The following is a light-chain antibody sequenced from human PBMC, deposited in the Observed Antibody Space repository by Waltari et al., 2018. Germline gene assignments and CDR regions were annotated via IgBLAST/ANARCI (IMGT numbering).Light chain of an antibody. CDR1: QSVLYSPNNKNY. CDR2: GPS. Sequence: DIVMTQSPESLTVSLGARATINCKSSQSVLYSPNNKNYLVWYQQKPGQPPKVLIYGPSTRESGVPDRFSGSGSGTDFTLTISSLQAEDVAVYYCQQYAITPWTFGQGTKVEIK. CDR3: QQYAITPWT. J-gene: IGKJ1*01. V-gene: IGKV4-1*01.